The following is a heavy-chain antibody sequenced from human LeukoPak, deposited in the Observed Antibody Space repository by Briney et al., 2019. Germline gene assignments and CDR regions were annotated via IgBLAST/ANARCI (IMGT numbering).Heavy chain of an antibody. V-gene: IGHV4-59*01. D-gene: IGHD2-2*03. CDR3: ARWIFDAFDI. CDR1: GGSISSYY. CDR2: IYYSGST. J-gene: IGHJ3*02. Sequence: SETLSLTCTVSGGSISSYYWSWIRQPPGKGLEWIGYIYYSGSTNYNPSLKSRVTISVDTSKNQFSLKLSSVTAADTAVYYCARWIFDAFDIWGQGTMVTVSS.